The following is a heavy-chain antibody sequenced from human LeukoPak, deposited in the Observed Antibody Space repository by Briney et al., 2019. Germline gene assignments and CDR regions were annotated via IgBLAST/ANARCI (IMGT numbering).Heavy chain of an antibody. CDR3: ARPQAVSGREA. D-gene: IGHD2/OR15-2a*01. V-gene: IGHV3-23*01. Sequence: GGSLRLPCAASGFTFSSYAMSWVRQAPGKGLEWVSAISGSGGSTYYADSVKGRFTISRDNSKNTLYLQMNSLRAEDTAVYYCARPQAVSGREAWGQGTLVTVSS. CDR2: ISGSGGST. CDR1: GFTFSSYA. J-gene: IGHJ5*02.